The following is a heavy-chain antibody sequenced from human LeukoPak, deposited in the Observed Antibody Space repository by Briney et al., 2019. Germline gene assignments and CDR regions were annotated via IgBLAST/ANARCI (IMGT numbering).Heavy chain of an antibody. D-gene: IGHD3-9*01. CDR2: ISAYKGNT. Sequence: ASVKVSCKASGYTFTSYGISWVRQAPGQGLDWMGWISAYKGNTNYAQKLQGRVTITTDTSTSTAYMELRSLRSDDTAVYYCARGGGYYDILTGYLHDDAFDIWGQGTMVTVSS. V-gene: IGHV1-18*01. CDR1: GYTFTSYG. J-gene: IGHJ3*02. CDR3: ARGGGYYDILTGYLHDDAFDI.